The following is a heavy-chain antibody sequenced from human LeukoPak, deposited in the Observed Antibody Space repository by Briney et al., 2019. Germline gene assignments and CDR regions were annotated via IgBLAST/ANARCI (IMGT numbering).Heavy chain of an antibody. J-gene: IGHJ2*01. Sequence: PSETLSLTCGVSSGSLSGYYWRWIRQTPGGGLEWLGEITHSGSPNYNPSLKSRVTISGDTSKKQFSLNLTSVTAADTGVYYCARGVDLWGRGTPVTVSS. CDR1: SGSLSGYY. CDR2: ITHSGSP. V-gene: IGHV4-34*01. CDR3: ARGVDL.